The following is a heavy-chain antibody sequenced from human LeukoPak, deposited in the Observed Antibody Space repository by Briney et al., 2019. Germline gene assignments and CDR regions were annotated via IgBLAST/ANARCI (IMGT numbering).Heavy chain of an antibody. CDR3: VKGQYYYGSGSYYTH. V-gene: IGHV3-64D*06. CDR2: ISSNGGST. J-gene: IGHJ4*02. Sequence: GGSVRLSCSAFGFTFSRYAMHWVRQSPGKGLEYVSVISSNGGSTYYADSVKGRFTISRDNSKNTLYLQMSSLRAEDTAVYYCVKGQYYYGSGSYYTHWGQGTLVTVSS. D-gene: IGHD3-10*01. CDR1: GFTFSRYA.